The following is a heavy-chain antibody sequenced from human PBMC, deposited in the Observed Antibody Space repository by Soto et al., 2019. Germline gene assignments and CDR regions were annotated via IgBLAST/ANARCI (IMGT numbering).Heavy chain of an antibody. J-gene: IGHJ4*02. CDR2: ISYDGSKK. CDR1: GFPFRNYA. CDR3: VRAPGWARVPTSYVDY. V-gene: IGHV3-30*03. Sequence: GGSLRLSCAASGFPFRNYAMHWVRQAPGKGLEWVVVISYDGSKKYYADSLEGRFTISRDNSNNTLYLQMNSLTDEDTAVYYCVRAPGWARVPTSYVDYWGKGTLVPVSP. D-gene: IGHD6-19*01.